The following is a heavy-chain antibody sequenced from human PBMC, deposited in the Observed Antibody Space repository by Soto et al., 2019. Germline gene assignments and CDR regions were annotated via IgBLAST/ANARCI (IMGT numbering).Heavy chain of an antibody. D-gene: IGHD3-10*01. CDR1: GGSISSGDYY. CDR3: ARSPMVRGVIISLNYYYGMDV. V-gene: IGHV4-30-4*01. CDR2: IYYSGST. J-gene: IGHJ6*02. Sequence: SETLSLTCTVSGGSISSGDYYWSWIRQPPGKGLEWIGYIYYSGSTYYNPSLKSRVTISVDTSKNQFSLKLSSATAADTAVYYCARSPMVRGVIISLNYYYGMDVWGQGTTVTVSS.